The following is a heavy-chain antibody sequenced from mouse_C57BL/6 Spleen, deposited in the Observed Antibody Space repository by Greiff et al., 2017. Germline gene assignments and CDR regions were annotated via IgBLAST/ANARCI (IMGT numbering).Heavy chain of an antibody. CDR2: INPGSGGT. CDR1: GYAFTNYL. V-gene: IGHV1-54*01. D-gene: IGHD1-1*01. J-gene: IGHJ4*01. CDR3: ARPNGITTNAMDY. Sequence: QVQLKESGAELVRPGPSVKVSCKASGYAFTNYLIEWVKQRPGQGLEWIGVINPGSGGTNYNEKFKGKATLTADKSSSTAYMQLSSMTSEVSAVYFCARPNGITTNAMDYWGQGTSVTVSS.